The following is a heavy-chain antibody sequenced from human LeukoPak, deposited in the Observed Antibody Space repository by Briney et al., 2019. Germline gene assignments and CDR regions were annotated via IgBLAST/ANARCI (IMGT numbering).Heavy chain of an antibody. CDR2: VSGDGDST. CDR3: ARDPKYGDLDY. CDR1: GFTFDDYA. J-gene: IGHJ4*02. V-gene: IGHV3-43*02. D-gene: IGHD4-17*01. Sequence: PGGSLRLSCAASGFTFDDYAMHWVRQAPGKGLGWVSLVSGDGDSTYYADSLKGRFTISRDNAKNTLYLQMNSLRVEDTAVYYCARDPKYGDLDYWGQGTLVTVSS.